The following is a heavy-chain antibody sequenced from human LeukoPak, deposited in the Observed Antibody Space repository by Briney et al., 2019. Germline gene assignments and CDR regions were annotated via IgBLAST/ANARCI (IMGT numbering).Heavy chain of an antibody. Sequence: GGSLRLSCAASGFTFSSHAMSWVRQAPEKGLEWVSAISGSGGSTFYADSVKGRFTISRDNSKNTLYLQMNSLRAEDTAVYYCAKRAVGVAYYFDSWGQGTLVTVSS. CDR2: ISGSGGST. J-gene: IGHJ4*02. V-gene: IGHV3-23*01. CDR1: GFTFSSHA. CDR3: AKRAVGVAYYFDS. D-gene: IGHD1-26*01.